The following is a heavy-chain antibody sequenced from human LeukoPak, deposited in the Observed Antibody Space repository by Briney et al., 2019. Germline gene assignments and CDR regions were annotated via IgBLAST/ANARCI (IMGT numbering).Heavy chain of an antibody. J-gene: IGHJ4*02. CDR3: ANDLGWIQLNLG. D-gene: IGHD5-18*01. CDR1: GFTFSRYA. CDR2: ISDSGDTT. V-gene: IGHV3-23*01. Sequence: GGSLRLSCAASGFTFSRYAMSWVRQAPGKGLEWVSGISDSGDTTYYADSVKGRFTISRDNSKNTVYLQMNSLRAEDTAIYYCANDLGWIQLNLGRGQGTLVTVSS.